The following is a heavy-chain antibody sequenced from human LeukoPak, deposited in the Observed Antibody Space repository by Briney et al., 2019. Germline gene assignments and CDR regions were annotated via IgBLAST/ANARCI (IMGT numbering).Heavy chain of an antibody. V-gene: IGHV1-2*02. CDR3: ARFYSGYDNYYYYLYV. CDR2: INPNSGRT. CDR1: GYTFTRYY. J-gene: IGHJ6*03. D-gene: IGHD5-12*01. Sequence: ASVKVSCKASGYTFTRYYLHWVGQAPGQGREGMGWINPNSGRTNYAQKFQGRVTMTRDTAISTAYMEMSRQRYEDTGGYYCARFYSGYDNYYYYLYVWGKGTTVTVSS.